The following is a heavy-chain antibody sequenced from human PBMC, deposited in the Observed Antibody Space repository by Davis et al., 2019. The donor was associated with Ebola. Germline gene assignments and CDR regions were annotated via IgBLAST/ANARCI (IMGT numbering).Heavy chain of an antibody. CDR1: GYTFTSYG. V-gene: IGHV1-18*04. CDR3: ASCCGAVAGPDYWYFDL. J-gene: IGHJ2*01. CDR2: ISAYNGNT. Sequence: ASVKVSCKASGYTFTSYGISWVRQAPGQGLEWMGWISAYNGNTNYAQKLQGRVTMTTDTSTSTAYMELRSLRSDDTAVYYCASCCGAVAGPDYWYFDLWDRGTLVTVSS. D-gene: IGHD6-19*01.